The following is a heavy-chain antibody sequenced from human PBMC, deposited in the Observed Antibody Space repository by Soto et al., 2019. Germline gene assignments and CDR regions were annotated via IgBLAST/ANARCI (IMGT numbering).Heavy chain of an antibody. CDR3: ARHRSGWGADAYDI. J-gene: IGHJ3*02. CDR1: GYTFSNYG. V-gene: IGHV1-18*04. CDR2: ISTYNGKT. D-gene: IGHD6-19*01. Sequence: QVQLVQSGAEVKRPGASVKVSCKASGYTFSNYGISWVRQAPGKRLEWMGWISTYNGKTNYVQNFQGRVTMTTGTPTSTANMELRSLISDDTALYFCARHRSGWGADAYDIWGPGTMVIVSS.